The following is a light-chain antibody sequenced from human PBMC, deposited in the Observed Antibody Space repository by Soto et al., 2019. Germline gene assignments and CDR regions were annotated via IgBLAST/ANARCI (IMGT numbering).Light chain of an antibody. CDR1: QSLRSIN. CDR3: QQRNSWPLT. Sequence: EIVLTQSPATLSLSPGERATLSCRASQSLRSINLAWFQQKPGQAPRLLIYGTSSRATGIPDRFSGSGSGTDFTLTISSLEPEDFAFYYCQQRNSWPLTFGGGTKVDIK. V-gene: IGKV3D-20*02. CDR2: GTS. J-gene: IGKJ4*01.